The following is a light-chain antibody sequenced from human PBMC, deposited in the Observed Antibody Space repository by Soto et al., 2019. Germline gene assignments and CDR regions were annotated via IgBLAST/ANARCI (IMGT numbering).Light chain of an antibody. CDR2: EAS. V-gene: IGLV2-23*01. CDR3: FSYAGNSLNYV. CDR1: SSDVVSYNL. J-gene: IGLJ1*01. Sequence: QSALTQPASASGSPGQSITISCTGPSSDVVSYNLVSWYQQHPGKAPKLMIYEASKRPSGISNRFSGSKSGNAASLTISGLQAEDEADYYCFSYAGNSLNYVFGTGTKVTVL.